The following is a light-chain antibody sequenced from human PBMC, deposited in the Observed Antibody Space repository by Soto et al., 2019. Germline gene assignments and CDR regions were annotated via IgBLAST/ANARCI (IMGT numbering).Light chain of an antibody. CDR1: QSVSSN. J-gene: IGKJ2*01. CDR3: HQYNSWPPGT. V-gene: IGKV3-15*01. CDR2: DAS. Sequence: EIVLTQSPGTLSLSPGERATLSCRASQSVSSNYLAWYQLKPGRAPRLLISDASTRATGIPARFSGSGSGTEFTLTIRSLQSEDFALYYCHQYNSWPPGTFGQGTKVDIK.